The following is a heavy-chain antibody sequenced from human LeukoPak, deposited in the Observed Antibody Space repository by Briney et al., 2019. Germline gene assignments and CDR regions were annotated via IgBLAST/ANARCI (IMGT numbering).Heavy chain of an antibody. V-gene: IGHV3-30*02. J-gene: IGHJ4*02. Sequence: GGSLRLSCAASGFSFSGQGMHWVRQAPGKGLEWVTFIRDDGSNKYYADSVKGRFTISRDTSENTLYLQMNSLRVEDTAVYYCAKDGRTGYPFDSWGQGTLVTVSS. D-gene: IGHD5-12*01. CDR2: IRDDGSNK. CDR3: AKDGRTGYPFDS. CDR1: GFSFSGQG.